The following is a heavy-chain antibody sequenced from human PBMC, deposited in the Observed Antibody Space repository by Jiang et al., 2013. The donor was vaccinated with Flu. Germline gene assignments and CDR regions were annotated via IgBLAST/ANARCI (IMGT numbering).Heavy chain of an antibody. CDR2: HPYFGTT. V-gene: IGHV1-69*06. D-gene: IGHD5-18*01. Sequence: KKPGSSVKGLLQGVPEAPSAMQSAGCDRPLDTGLSGWRVHPYFGTTNYAQNFQGRVTITADKSTSTVYMELSSLRSEDTAVYYCARETTGYSYGCMDVWGKGTTVTVSS. J-gene: IGHJ6*03. CDR1: EAPSAM. CDR3: ARETTGYSYGCMDV.